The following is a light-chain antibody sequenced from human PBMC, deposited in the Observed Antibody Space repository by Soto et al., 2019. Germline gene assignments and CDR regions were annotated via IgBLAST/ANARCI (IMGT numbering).Light chain of an antibody. J-gene: IGKJ5*01. CDR2: DAS. V-gene: IGKV3-11*01. Sequence: EIVLTQSPATLSLFPGERATLSCRASQSVSIYLAWYQQKPGQAPRLLIYDASNRATGIPARFSGSGSGTDFTLTISSLEPEDFAVYYCQQSSNWPPEITFGQGTRLEIK. CDR3: QQSSNWPPEIT. CDR1: QSVSIY.